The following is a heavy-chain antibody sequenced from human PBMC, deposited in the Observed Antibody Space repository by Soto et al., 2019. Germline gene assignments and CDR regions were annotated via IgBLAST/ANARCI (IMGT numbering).Heavy chain of an antibody. D-gene: IGHD3-22*01. J-gene: IGHJ4*02. Sequence: PGGSLRLSCAASGFTFSSYWMHWARQAPGKGLVWVSRINSDGSSTSYADSVKGRFTISRDNAKNTLYLQMNSLRAEDTAVYYCARVATLLPLPHWGQGTLVTVSS. CDR3: ARVATLLPLPH. CDR1: GFTFSSYW. V-gene: IGHV3-74*01. CDR2: INSDGSST.